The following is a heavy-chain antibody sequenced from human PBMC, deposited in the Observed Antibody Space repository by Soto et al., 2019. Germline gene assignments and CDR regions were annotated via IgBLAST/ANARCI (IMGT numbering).Heavy chain of an antibody. CDR1: GFTFSNAW. Sequence: EVQLVESGGGLVKPGGSLRLSFAASGFTFSNAWMSWVRQPPGKGLEWVGRIKSKTDGGTTDYAAPVKGRFTISRDDSKNTLYLQMNSLKTEDTAVYYCTTEVVATVGLNFDYWGQGTLVTVSS. CDR3: TTEVVATVGLNFDY. CDR2: IKSKTDGGTT. J-gene: IGHJ4*02. D-gene: IGHD5-12*01. V-gene: IGHV3-15*01.